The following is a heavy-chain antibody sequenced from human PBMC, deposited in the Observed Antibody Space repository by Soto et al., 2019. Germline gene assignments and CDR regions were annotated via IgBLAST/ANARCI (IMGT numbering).Heavy chain of an antibody. CDR3: ARERQLVPDY. V-gene: IGHV3-48*01. D-gene: IGHD6-6*01. CDR2: ISSSSSTI. CDR1: GFTFSSYS. J-gene: IGHJ4*02. Sequence: GGSLRLSCAASGFTFSSYSMNWVRQAPGKGLEWVSYISSSSSTIYYADSVKGRFTISRDNAKNSLYLQMSSLRAEDTAVYYCARERQLVPDYWGQGTLVTVSS.